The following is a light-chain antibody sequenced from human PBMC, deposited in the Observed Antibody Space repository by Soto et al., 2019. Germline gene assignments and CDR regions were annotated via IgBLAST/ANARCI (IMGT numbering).Light chain of an antibody. Sequence: ETVLRQSPGTLSLSPGDRATLSCRASQTVGTNAVVWFQQKPGQAPRLVMYQTSARATGIPDRFSGSWSGTDFTLTISRLETEDFAVYYCHQHGSVPYTFGQGTRLEI. CDR2: QTS. V-gene: IGKV3-20*01. CDR3: HQHGSVPYT. J-gene: IGKJ2*01. CDR1: QTVGTNA.